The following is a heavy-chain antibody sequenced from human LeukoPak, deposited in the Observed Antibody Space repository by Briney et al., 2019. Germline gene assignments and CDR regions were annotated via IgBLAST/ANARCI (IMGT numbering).Heavy chain of an antibody. CDR1: GGSISTYY. V-gene: IGHV4-59*01. CDR3: ARGGGYASPIGY. J-gene: IGHJ4*02. Sequence: SETLSLTCTLSGGSISTYYWSWIRQPPGKGLEWIGYIYHSGSNNYNPSPKSRVTISVDTSKSQCSLKLSPVTAADTAVYYCARGGGYASPIGYWGQGALVTVSS. CDR2: IYHSGSN. D-gene: IGHD5-12*01.